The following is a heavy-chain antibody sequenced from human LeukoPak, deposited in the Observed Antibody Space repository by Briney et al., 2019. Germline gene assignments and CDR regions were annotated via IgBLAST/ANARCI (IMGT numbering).Heavy chain of an antibody. CDR1: GYTFTSNY. D-gene: IGHD2-8*01. J-gene: IGHJ4*02. Sequence: ASVRVSCKASGYTFTSNYIHWVRQAPGQGLEWMGWISAYNGNTNYAQKLQGRVTMTTDTSTSTAYMELRSLRSDDTAVYYCARLIEGYCTNGVCYSFDYWGQGTLVTVSS. CDR3: ARLIEGYCTNGVCYSFDY. V-gene: IGHV1-18*04. CDR2: ISAYNGNT.